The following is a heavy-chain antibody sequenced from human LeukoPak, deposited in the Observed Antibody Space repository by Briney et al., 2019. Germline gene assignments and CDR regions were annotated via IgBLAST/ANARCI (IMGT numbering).Heavy chain of an antibody. CDR3: AKDRASMGRGRSDYVFDY. D-gene: IGHD4-17*01. V-gene: IGHV3-23*01. CDR2: ISGSGGST. J-gene: IGHJ4*02. Sequence: GGSLRLSCAASGFTFSSYAMSWVRQAPGKGLDWVSAISGSGGSTYYADSVKGRFTISRDNSKNTLYLQMNSLRAEDTAVYYCAKDRASMGRGRSDYVFDYWGQGTLVTVSS. CDR1: GFTFSSYA.